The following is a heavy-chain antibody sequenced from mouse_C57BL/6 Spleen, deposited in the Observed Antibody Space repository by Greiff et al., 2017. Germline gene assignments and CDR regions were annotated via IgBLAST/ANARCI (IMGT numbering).Heavy chain of an antibody. CDR2: IWRGGST. CDR3: AKSGYYGSSYDYFDY. Sequence: QVQLQQSGPGLVQPSQSLSITCTVSGFSLTSYGVHWVRQSPGKGLEWLGVIWRGGSTDYNAAFMSRLSITKDNSKSQVFFKMNSLQADDTAIYYCAKSGYYGSSYDYFDYWGQGTTLTVSS. D-gene: IGHD1-1*01. V-gene: IGHV2-5*01. J-gene: IGHJ2*01. CDR1: GFSLTSYG.